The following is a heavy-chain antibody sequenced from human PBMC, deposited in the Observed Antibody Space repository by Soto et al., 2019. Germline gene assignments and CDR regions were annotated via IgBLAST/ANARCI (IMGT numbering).Heavy chain of an antibody. J-gene: IGHJ4*02. CDR3: TRKGSGDYALDY. CDR2: IYWDDVK. CDR1: GFSLSTSGVG. D-gene: IGHD4-17*01. Sequence: QITLKESGPTLVKPTQTLTLTCTLSGFSLSTSGVGVGWIRQSPGKALEWLAVIYWDDVKHYSPSLERRLTITKDTSESEVVLTMTNMDPVDTATYYCTRKGSGDYALDYWGQGMSVTVSS. V-gene: IGHV2-5*02.